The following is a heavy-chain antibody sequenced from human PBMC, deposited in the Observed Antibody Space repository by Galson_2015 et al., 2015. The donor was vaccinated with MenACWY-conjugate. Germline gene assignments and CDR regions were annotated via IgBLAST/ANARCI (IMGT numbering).Heavy chain of an antibody. CDR1: GYSFTNYW. Sequence: QSGAEVKKPGESLKISCKGSGYSFTNYWIGWVRQMPGRGLEWMGLIDPHNSNTRYSPSFQGQVTISADESISTAFLQWSSLKASDDAMYYCARHPPGGRGMDVWGRGTTVTVSS. J-gene: IGHJ6*02. D-gene: IGHD1-26*01. V-gene: IGHV5-51*01. CDR2: IDPHNSNT. CDR3: ARHPPGGRGMDV.